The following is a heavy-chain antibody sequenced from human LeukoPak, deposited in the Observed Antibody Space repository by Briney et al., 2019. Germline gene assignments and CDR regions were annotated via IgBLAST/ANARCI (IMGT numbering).Heavy chain of an antibody. V-gene: IGHV4-38-2*01. CDR2: IYHSGST. CDR1: GYSISSGYY. Sequence: PSETLSLTCAVSGYSISSGYYWGWIRQPPGKGVEWIGSIYHSGSTYYNPSLKSRVTISVDTSKNQFSLKLSSVTAADTAVYYCARAYIVVVPAATGVADYWGQGTLVTVSS. CDR3: ARAYIVVVPAATGVADY. D-gene: IGHD2-2*01. J-gene: IGHJ4*02.